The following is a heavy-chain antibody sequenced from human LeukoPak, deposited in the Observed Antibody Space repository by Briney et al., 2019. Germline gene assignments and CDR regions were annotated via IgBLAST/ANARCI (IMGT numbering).Heavy chain of an antibody. J-gene: IGHJ4*02. V-gene: IGHV3-23*01. CDR1: GFTFSSTT. D-gene: IGHD6-13*01. Sequence: SGGSLRLSCVASGFTFSSTTMGWVRQAPGRGLEWVSSITAIDGHIYHADSVKGRFTISRDNSKNTLYLQLNSLRAEDTAIYYCTKDRRGPAAGTWYFDSWGQGTLVTVSS. CDR3: TKDRRGPAAGTWYFDS. CDR2: ITAIDGHI.